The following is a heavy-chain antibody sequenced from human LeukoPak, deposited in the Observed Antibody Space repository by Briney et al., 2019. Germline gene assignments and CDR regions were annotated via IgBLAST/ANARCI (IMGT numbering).Heavy chain of an antibody. CDR1: GFTFSSYA. V-gene: IGHV3-33*08. D-gene: IGHD6-19*01. Sequence: GGSLRLSCAASGFTFSSYAMSWVRQAPGKGLEWVAVIWYDGSNKYYADSVKGRFTISRDNSKNTLYLQMNSLRAEDTAVYYCARDRIAVAGTPSGYWGQGTLVTVSS. CDR2: IWYDGSNK. J-gene: IGHJ4*02. CDR3: ARDRIAVAGTPSGY.